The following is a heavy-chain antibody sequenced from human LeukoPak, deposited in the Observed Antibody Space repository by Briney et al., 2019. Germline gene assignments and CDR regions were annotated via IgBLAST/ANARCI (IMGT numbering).Heavy chain of an antibody. CDR1: GYTFTSYY. J-gene: IGHJ4*02. CDR2: INPSGGST. CDR3: ARGGPSRGSGFYYFEY. V-gene: IGHV1-46*01. Sequence: ASMKVSCKASGYTFTSYYMHWVRQAPGQGLEWMGIINPSGGSTSYAQKFQGRVTMTRDTSISTHYMELSSLRSDDMAVYYCARGGPSRGSGFYYFEYWGQGTLVTVSS. D-gene: IGHD6-19*01.